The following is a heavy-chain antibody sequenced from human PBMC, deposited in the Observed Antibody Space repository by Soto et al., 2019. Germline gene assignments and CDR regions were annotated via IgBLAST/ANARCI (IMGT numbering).Heavy chain of an antibody. V-gene: IGHV3-30*03. CDR1: GFTFSGYG. J-gene: IGHJ4*02. CDR2: LANDGSYQ. D-gene: IGHD2-15*01. CDR3: ARSIGGSSYYPPDY. Sequence: QVQLVESGGGVVQPGGSLRLSCAASGFTFSGYGMHWVRQSPGEGLEWVAILANDGSYQYYAESVKGRFTISRDNSKNTLYLQMDSLRPEDTAVSYCARSIGGSSYYPPDYWGQGTLVTVSS.